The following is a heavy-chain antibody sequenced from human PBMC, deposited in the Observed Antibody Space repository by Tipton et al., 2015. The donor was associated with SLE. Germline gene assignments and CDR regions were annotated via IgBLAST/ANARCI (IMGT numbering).Heavy chain of an antibody. V-gene: IGHV1-18*01. D-gene: IGHD6-19*01. CDR2: ISAYNGNR. CDR3: AIAVAGTFFFDY. CDR1: GFTFTTYG. Sequence: QVQLVQSGPEVKKPGASVKVSCKASGFTFTTYGITWVRQAPGQGLEWMGWISAYNGNRDYAQKLQGRVTMTTDTSTSTAYMELRSLRSEDTALYYCAIAVAGTFFFDYWGQGALVTVSS. J-gene: IGHJ4*02.